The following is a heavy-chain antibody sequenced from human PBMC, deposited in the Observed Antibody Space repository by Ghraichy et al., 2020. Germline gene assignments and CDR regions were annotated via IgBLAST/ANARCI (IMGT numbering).Heavy chain of an antibody. V-gene: IGHV3-7*01. D-gene: IGHD3/OR15-3a*01. J-gene: IGHJ4*02. CDR2: MNQDGSET. CDR1: GSTFSSYW. Sequence: GGSLRLSCAASGSTFSSYWMTWARQTPGKGLEWVANMNQDGSETYYVDSVKGRFTISRDNAKNSLFLQMNSLRAEDTAVYYCARADWASVDRWGQGTLVTVSS. CDR3: ARADWASVDR.